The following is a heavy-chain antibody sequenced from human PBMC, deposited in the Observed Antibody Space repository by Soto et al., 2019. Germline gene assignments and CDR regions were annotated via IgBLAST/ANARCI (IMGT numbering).Heavy chain of an antibody. Sequence: HGESLKISCKGSGYSFSNHWIIWVRQMPGKGLEWMGNIDPSDSYIKYSPSFQGHVTISADKSIRAAYLQWSSLEASDTAVYFCARRDCSSSSCYLQYYYGMDVWGQGTTVTVSS. CDR1: GYSFSNHW. CDR2: IDPSDSYI. CDR3: ARRDCSSSSCYLQYYYGMDV. V-gene: IGHV5-10-1*01. D-gene: IGHD2-15*01. J-gene: IGHJ6*02.